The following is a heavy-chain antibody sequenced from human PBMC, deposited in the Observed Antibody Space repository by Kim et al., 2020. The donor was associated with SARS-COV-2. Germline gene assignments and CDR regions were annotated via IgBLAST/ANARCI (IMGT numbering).Heavy chain of an antibody. CDR3: ARDVTGYSSGWWENWFDP. V-gene: IGHV4-59*13. CDR2: IYYSGST. D-gene: IGHD6-19*01. J-gene: IGHJ5*02. CDR1: GGSISSYY. Sequence: SETLSLTCTVSGGSISSYYWSWIRQPPGKGLEWIGYIYYSGSTNYNPSLKSRVTISVDTSKNQFSLKLSSVTAADTAVYYCARDVTGYSSGWWENWFDPWGQGTLVTVSS.